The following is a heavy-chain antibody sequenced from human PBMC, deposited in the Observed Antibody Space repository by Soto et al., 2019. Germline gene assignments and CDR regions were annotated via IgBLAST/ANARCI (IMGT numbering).Heavy chain of an antibody. Sequence: PSETLSLTCTVSGGSISSSSYYWGWIRQPPGKGLEWIGSIYYSGSTYYNPSLKSRVTISVDTSKNQFSLKLSSVTAADTAVYYCASTDYYDSSGYDQSFGYWGQGTLVTVSS. D-gene: IGHD3-22*01. CDR1: GGSISSSSYY. V-gene: IGHV4-39*01. CDR2: IYYSGST. J-gene: IGHJ4*02. CDR3: ASTDYYDSSGYDQSFGY.